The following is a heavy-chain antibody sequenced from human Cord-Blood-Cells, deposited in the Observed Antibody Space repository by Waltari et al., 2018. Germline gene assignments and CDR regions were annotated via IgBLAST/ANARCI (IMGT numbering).Heavy chain of an antibody. CDR2: IYCSGST. CDR1: GGSTSSGDSY. CDR3: ARETAAARSFDY. D-gene: IGHD6-6*01. V-gene: IGHV4-31*03. J-gene: IGHJ4*02. Sequence: QVQRQESGPRLVKPQQTLSLTCTVSGGSTSSGDSYLSWLRQHPGKCQEWIGYIYCSGSTYYNPSLKSRVTISVDTSKNQFSLKLSSVTAADTAVYYCARETAAARSFDYWGQGTLVTVSS.